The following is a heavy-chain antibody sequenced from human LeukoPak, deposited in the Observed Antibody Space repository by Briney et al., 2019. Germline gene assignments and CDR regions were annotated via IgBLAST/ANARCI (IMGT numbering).Heavy chain of an antibody. CDR1: GFTFSSYE. V-gene: IGHV3-48*03. CDR2: ISSSGSTI. D-gene: IGHD2-2*01. J-gene: IGHJ4*02. CDR3: ARSPSHQLPHLFDY. Sequence: GGSLRLSCAASGFTFSSYEMNWVRQAPGKGLEWVSYISSSGSTIYYADSVKGRFTISRDNAKNSLYLQMNSLRAEDTAVYYCARSPSHQLPHLFDYWGQGTLVTVSS.